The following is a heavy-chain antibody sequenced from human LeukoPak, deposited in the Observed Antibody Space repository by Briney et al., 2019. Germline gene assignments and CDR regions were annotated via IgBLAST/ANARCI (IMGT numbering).Heavy chain of an antibody. Sequence: VASVKVSCKASGYTFIDYYVHWVRQAPGQGLEWMGWINPNSGDTNYARKFQGWVTMTRDTSVSTAYMELTRLKFDDTAVYYCAITSYSDSGSYYYYYGMDVWGQGTTVTVSS. CDR3: AITSYSDSGSYYYYYGMDV. D-gene: IGHD3-10*01. V-gene: IGHV1-2*04. CDR1: GYTFIDYY. CDR2: INPNSGDT. J-gene: IGHJ6*02.